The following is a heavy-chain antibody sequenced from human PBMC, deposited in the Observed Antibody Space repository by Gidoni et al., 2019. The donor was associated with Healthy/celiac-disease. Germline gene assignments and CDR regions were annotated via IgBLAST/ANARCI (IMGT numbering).Heavy chain of an antibody. CDR3: ARGRATVTTTLPYYYYYYGMDV. CDR2: INHRGST. Sequence: QVQLQQWGAGLLKPSETLSLTCAVYGGSFSGYYWSWIRQPPGKGMEWIGEINHRGSTNYNPSPKSPVTTSVDTSKNQFPLKLSSVTAADTAVYYCARGRATVTTTLPYYYYYYGMDVWGQGTTVTVSS. D-gene: IGHD4-17*01. V-gene: IGHV4-34*01. CDR1: GGSFSGYY. J-gene: IGHJ6*02.